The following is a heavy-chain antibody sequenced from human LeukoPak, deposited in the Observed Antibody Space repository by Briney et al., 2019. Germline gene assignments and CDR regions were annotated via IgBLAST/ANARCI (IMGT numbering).Heavy chain of an antibody. J-gene: IGHJ6*02. CDR2: INHSGTT. D-gene: IGHD5-18*01. CDR3: ARGVRGYNYGNYYYGMDV. CDR1: GGPFSGYY. V-gene: IGHV4-34*01. Sequence: SETLSLTCGVYGGPFSGYYWSWIRQPPGKGLEWIGEINHSGTTDYNPSLKSRATISEDTSKNQFSLSLSSVTAADTAVYYCARGVRGYNYGNYYYGMDVWGQGTTVTVSS.